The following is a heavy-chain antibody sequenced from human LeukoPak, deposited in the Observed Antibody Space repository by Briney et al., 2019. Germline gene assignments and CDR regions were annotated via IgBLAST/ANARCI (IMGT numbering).Heavy chain of an antibody. CDR1: GYTFTSYG. J-gene: IGHJ4*02. D-gene: IGHD3-9*01. CDR3: ARDRLRYFDWSQDY. Sequence: GASVKVSCKASGYTFTSYGISWVRQAPGQGLEWMGWISAYNGNTNYAQKIQGRVTMTTDTSTSTAYMELRSLRSDDTAVYYCARDRLRYFDWSQDYWGQGTLVTVSS. CDR2: ISAYNGNT. V-gene: IGHV1-18*01.